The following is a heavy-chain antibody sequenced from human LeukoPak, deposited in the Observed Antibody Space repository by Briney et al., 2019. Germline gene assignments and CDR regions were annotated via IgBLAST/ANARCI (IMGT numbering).Heavy chain of an antibody. Sequence: ASVKVSCKASGYTFTTYGVSWVRRAPAHAPESMDWSSGYDGNTNYAQKLRGRVTMTTDTSTSTAYMDLRSLRSDDTALYYCARTVTTSSYYFDYWGQGTLVTVSS. J-gene: IGHJ4*02. CDR1: GYTFTTYG. CDR2: SSGYDGNT. CDR3: ARTVTTSSYYFDY. V-gene: IGHV1-18*01. D-gene: IGHD4-17*01.